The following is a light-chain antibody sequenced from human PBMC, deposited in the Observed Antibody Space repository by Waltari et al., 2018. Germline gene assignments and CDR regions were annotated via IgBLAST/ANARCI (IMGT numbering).Light chain of an antibody. CDR2: KAS. CDR3: QQYNSYSPLT. J-gene: IGKJ4*01. CDR1: QSISSW. Sequence: DIQMPQSPFPLPASVGDRVTIPCRASQSISSWLAWYQQKPGKAPKLLIYKASSLASGVPSRFSGSGSGTEFTLTISSLQPDDFATYYCQQYNSYSPLTFGGGTKVDIK. V-gene: IGKV1-5*03.